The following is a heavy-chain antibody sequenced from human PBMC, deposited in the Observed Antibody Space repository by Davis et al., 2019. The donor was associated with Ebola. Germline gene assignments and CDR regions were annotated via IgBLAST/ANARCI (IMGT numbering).Heavy chain of an antibody. CDR2: INSDASRT. V-gene: IGHV3-74*03. D-gene: IGHD6-13*01. Sequence: HTGGSLRLSCAASGFTFSSYWMHWVRQGPGKGLVWVSRINSDASRTTYADSVKGRFTISRDNAKNTLYLQMNSLRVEDTAVYYCARGEQQLADYWGQGTLVTVSS. CDR1: GFTFSSYW. CDR3: ARGEQQLADY. J-gene: IGHJ4*02.